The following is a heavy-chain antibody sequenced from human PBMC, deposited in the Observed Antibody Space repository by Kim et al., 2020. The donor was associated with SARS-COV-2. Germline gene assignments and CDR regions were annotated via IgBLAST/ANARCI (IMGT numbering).Heavy chain of an antibody. Sequence: SETLSLTCSVSGDSFNSTDFSWGWTRQSPGKGLEWIGTIYPSGSAYYNPSLQRRLPLSVDTSQTHFSLKLRSVTAADTAVYYCARQGSELEWLLPDYWGQGTEVVVSP. V-gene: IGHV4-39*01. CDR3: ARQGSELEWLLPDY. CDR1: GDSFNSTDFS. J-gene: IGHJ4*02. D-gene: IGHD3-3*01. CDR2: IYPSGSA.